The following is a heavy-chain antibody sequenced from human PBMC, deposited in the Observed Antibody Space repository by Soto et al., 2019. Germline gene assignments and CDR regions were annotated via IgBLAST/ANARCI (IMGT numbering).Heavy chain of an antibody. J-gene: IGHJ4*02. Sequence: SVKVSCKASGGTFSSYAISWVRQAPGQGLEWMGGIIPIFGTANYAQKFQGRVTITADESTSTAYMELSSLRSEDTAVYYCARFYDSSGYPPFDYWGQGILVTVSS. CDR2: IIPIFGTA. V-gene: IGHV1-69*13. CDR1: GGTFSSYA. CDR3: ARFYDSSGYPPFDY. D-gene: IGHD3-22*01.